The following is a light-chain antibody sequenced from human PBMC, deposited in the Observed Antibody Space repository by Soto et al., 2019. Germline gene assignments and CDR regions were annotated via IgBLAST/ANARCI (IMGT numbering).Light chain of an antibody. Sequence: DIQMTPSPSTLSASVVDRVTISCRASQTISSWLAWYQQKPGKAPKLLIYDASSLESGVPSRFSGSGSGTEFTLTISSLQPDDFATYYCKKYNSYWTFGQGNKGDIK. V-gene: IGKV1-5*01. CDR3: KKYNSYWT. CDR1: QTISSW. J-gene: IGKJ1*01. CDR2: DAS.